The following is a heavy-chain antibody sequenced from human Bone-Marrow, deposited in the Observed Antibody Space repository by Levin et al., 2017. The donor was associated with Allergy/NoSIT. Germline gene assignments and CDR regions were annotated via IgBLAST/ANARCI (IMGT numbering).Heavy chain of an antibody. J-gene: IGHJ4*02. D-gene: IGHD4-17*01. V-gene: IGHV5-10-1*01. CDR2: IDPSDPYP. CDR3: AITPHDYGDYGFDY. Sequence: GASVKVSCKVSGNSFTSYWISWVRQMPGKGLEWMGRIDPSDPYPNYSPSFQGLVTISGDKSISTASLQWDSLKASDTAMYYCAITPHDYGDYGFDYWGQGTLVTVSS. CDR1: GNSFTSYW.